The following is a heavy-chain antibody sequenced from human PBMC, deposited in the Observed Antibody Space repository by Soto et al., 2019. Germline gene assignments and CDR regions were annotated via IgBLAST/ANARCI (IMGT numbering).Heavy chain of an antibody. D-gene: IGHD5-12*01. V-gene: IGHV4-31*03. Sequence: QVQLQESGPGLVKPSQTLSLTCTVSGGSISSGGYYWSWIRQHPGKGLEWIGYIYYSGGTYYNPSRKSRVTISVDTSKNHFSLKLCSVTAADTAVYYCARDTWFYSGYDNLDSNWSQGTLVTVSS. CDR3: ARDTWFYSGYDNLDSN. CDR1: GGSISSGGYY. J-gene: IGHJ4*02. CDR2: IYYSGGT.